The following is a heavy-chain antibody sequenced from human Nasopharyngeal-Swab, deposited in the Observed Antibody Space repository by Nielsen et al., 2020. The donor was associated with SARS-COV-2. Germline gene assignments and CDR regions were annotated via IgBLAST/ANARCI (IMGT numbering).Heavy chain of an antibody. CDR3: AKDGIVGATGGY. D-gene: IGHD1-26*01. V-gene: IGHV3-23*01. J-gene: IGHJ4*02. Sequence: GESLKISCIASGFTSSTSSLTWLRQPPGKGLEWVSAISGSGGSTYYADSVKGRFTISRDNSKNTLYLQMNSLRAEDTAVYYCAKDGIVGATGGYWGQGTLVTVSS. CDR2: ISGSGGST. CDR1: GFTSSTSS.